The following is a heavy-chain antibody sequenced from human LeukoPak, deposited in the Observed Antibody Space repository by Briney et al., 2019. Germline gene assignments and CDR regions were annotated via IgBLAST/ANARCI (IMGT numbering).Heavy chain of an antibody. V-gene: IGHV3-11*01. CDR1: GFTFWDFH. CDR3: ARGSSWYAGGDY. CDR2: ISSSGRTI. D-gene: IGHD6-13*01. Sequence: GGSLRLSCAVSGFTFWDFHMSWIRPAPGEGLEGVLYISSSGRTIYYAVSVKGRFTISRDNAKNSLYLQMSSLRAEDTAMYCWARGSSWYAGGDYWGQGTLVTVSS. J-gene: IGHJ4*02.